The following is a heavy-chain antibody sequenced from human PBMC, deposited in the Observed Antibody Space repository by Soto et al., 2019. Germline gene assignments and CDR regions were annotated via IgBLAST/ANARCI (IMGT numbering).Heavy chain of an antibody. CDR3: AREVWSGYRYYYYGMDV. V-gene: IGHV3-7*03. Sequence: GGSLRLSCAASGFTFSSYWMSWVRQAPGKGLEWVANIKQDGSEKYYVGSVKGRFTISRDNAKNSLYLQMNSLRAEDTAVYYCAREVWSGYRYYYYGMDVWGQGTTVTVSS. CDR1: GFTFSSYW. D-gene: IGHD3-3*01. CDR2: IKQDGSEK. J-gene: IGHJ6*02.